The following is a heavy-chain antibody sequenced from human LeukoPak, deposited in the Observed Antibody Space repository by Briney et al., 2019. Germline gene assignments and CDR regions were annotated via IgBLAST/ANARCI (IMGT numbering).Heavy chain of an antibody. J-gene: IGHJ6*03. Sequence: GGSLRLSCAASGFTVSNNYMNWVRQAPGKGLEWVSGIYSGATTYYADSVKGRFTISRDNSKNTLSLQMNSLRAEDTAVYYCARELRIVDTTMLNYYYYYYMDDWGKGTTVTVSS. CDR3: ARELRIVDTTMLNYYYYYYMDD. V-gene: IGHV3-53*01. CDR1: GFTVSNNY. D-gene: IGHD5-18*01. CDR2: IYSGATT.